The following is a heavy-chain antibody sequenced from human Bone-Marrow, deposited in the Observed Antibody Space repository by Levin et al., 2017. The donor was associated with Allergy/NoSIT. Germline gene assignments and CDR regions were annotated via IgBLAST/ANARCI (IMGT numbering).Heavy chain of an antibody. D-gene: IGHD6-19*01. CDR3: ARSSVRNYFCAMDV. Sequence: SETLSLTCTVSGDSVASSSDFWGWIRQSPGKGLEWIGAIFYGGNTYYNPSLKNRLTISIDTSKNTFSLNLTSVSAADTAVDYCARSSVRNYFCAMDVWGQGTTVTVSS. J-gene: IGHJ6*02. CDR2: IFYGGNT. V-gene: IGHV4-39*01. CDR1: GDSVASSSDF.